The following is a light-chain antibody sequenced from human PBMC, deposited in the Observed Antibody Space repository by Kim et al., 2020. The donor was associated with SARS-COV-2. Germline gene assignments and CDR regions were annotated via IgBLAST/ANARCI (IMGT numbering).Light chain of an antibody. V-gene: IGKV1-5*01. J-gene: IGKJ1*01. CDR2: DGS. Sequence: STLSASVGDRVTLTCRASQSVSRWLAWYQQKPGKAPKLLIYDGSNLQSGVPSRFSGSGSGTEFTLTISSLQPDDFAIYYCQHLQTFGQGTKVDIK. CDR3: QHLQT. CDR1: QSVSRW.